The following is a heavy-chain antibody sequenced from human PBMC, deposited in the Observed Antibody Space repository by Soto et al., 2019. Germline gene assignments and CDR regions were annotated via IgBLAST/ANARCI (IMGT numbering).Heavy chain of an antibody. J-gene: IGHJ3*02. CDR1: GGSISSFY. V-gene: IGHV4-4*07. CDR3: ARDRMDDDSSGYSAFDI. Sequence: PSETLSLTCTVSGGSISSFYWSWIRQPAGKGLEWIGRIYSGGRNNYNPSLKSRVTMSVDTSKNQFSLKLSSVTAADTAVYYCARDRMDDDSSGYSAFDIWGQGTMVTVSS. CDR2: IYSGGRN. D-gene: IGHD3-22*01.